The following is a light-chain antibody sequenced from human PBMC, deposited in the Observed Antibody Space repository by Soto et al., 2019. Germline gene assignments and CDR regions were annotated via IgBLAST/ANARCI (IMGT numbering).Light chain of an antibody. CDR3: QQYSSSPWT. Sequence: EIVLTQSPATLSLSPLERATLSCRASQSVSATYLAWYQQKPAQPPRLLIYATSTRSTGIPDRFIGSGSGTDFTLTITRLEPEDFALYYCQQYSSSPWTFGQGTKVDIK. V-gene: IGKV3-20*01. CDR2: ATS. J-gene: IGKJ1*01. CDR1: QSVSATY.